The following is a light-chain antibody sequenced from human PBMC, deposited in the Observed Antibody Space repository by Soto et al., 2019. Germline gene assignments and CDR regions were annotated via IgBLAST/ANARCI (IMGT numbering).Light chain of an antibody. CDR1: QSVSRSA. CDR3: QQYGDSPVT. CDR2: GAS. J-gene: IGKJ4*01. Sequence: IVLTQSPGILSLSPGDRATLSCRASQSVSRSALAWYQQKPAQAPRLLVDGASNRATGLPGRFSGSGSGTDFTLTISRLEPEDFAFYFCQQYGDSPVTFGGGT. V-gene: IGKV3-20*01.